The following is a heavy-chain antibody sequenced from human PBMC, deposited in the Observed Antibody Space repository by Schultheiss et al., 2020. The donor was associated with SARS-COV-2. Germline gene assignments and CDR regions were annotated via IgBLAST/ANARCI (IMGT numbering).Heavy chain of an antibody. CDR1: GGSISSSSYY. D-gene: IGHD2-15*01. Sequence: SETLSLTCTVSGGSISSSSYYWSWIRQPPGKGLEWIGEINHSGSTNYNPSLKSRVTISVDTSKNQFSLKLSSVTAADTAVYYCARGNIVVVVAATRSSWFDPWGQGTLVTVSS. CDR3: ARGNIVVVVAATRSSWFDP. V-gene: IGHV4-39*07. J-gene: IGHJ5*02. CDR2: INHSGST.